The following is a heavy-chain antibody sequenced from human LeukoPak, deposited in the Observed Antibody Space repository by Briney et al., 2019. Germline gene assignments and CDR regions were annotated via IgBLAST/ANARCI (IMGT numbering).Heavy chain of an antibody. CDR2: INPNSGGT. CDR3: ATPGIAAAGTARLEFDY. Sequence: ASVKVSCKASGYTFTGYYMHWVRQAPGQGLEWMGWINPNSGGTNYAQKFQGRVTMTRDTSISTAYMELSRLRSDDTAVYYCATPGIAAAGTARLEFDYWGQGTLVTVSS. V-gene: IGHV1-2*02. CDR1: GYTFTGYY. D-gene: IGHD6-13*01. J-gene: IGHJ4*02.